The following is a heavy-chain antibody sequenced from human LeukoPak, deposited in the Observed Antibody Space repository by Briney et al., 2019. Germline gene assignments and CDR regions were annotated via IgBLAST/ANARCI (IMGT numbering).Heavy chain of an antibody. J-gene: IGHJ4*02. CDR2: IYCSGST. V-gene: IGHV4-59*01. CDR1: GGSISSYY. D-gene: IGHD4-11*01. Sequence: SETLSLTCTVSGGSISSYYWSWIRQPPGKGLEWIGYIYCSGSTNYNPSLKSRVTISVDTSKNQFSLKLSSVTAADTAVYYCARDDSYSNGVDYWGQGTLVTVSS. CDR3: ARDDSYSNGVDY.